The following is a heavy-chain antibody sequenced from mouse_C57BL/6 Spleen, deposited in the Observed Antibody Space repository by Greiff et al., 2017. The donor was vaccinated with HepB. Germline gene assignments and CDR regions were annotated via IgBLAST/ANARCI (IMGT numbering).Heavy chain of an antibody. Sequence: EVQGVESGGGLVQPKGSLKLSCAASGFSFNTYAMNWVRQAPGKGLEWVARIRSKSNNYATYYADSVKDRFTISRDDSESMLYLQMNNLKTEDTAMYYCVRHGGYSKVGYAMDYWGQGTSVTVSS. CDR3: VRHGGYSKVGYAMDY. D-gene: IGHD2-5*01. J-gene: IGHJ4*01. CDR1: GFSFNTYA. V-gene: IGHV10-1*01. CDR2: IRSKSNNYAT.